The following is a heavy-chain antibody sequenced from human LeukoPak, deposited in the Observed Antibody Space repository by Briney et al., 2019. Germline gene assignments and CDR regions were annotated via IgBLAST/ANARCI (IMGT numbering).Heavy chain of an antibody. J-gene: IGHJ4*02. CDR2: FDPEDGET. CDR1: GYTFTSYG. V-gene: IGHV1-24*01. Sequence: ASVKVSCKASGYTFTSYGISWVRQAPGKGLEWMGGFDPEDGETIYAQKFQGRVTMTEDTSTDTAYMELSSLRSEDTAVYYCATDGYDILTGYRFDYWGQGTLVTVSS. CDR3: ATDGYDILTGYRFDY. D-gene: IGHD3-9*01.